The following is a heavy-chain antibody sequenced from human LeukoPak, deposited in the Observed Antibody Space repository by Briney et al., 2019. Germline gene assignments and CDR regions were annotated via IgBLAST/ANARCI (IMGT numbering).Heavy chain of an antibody. D-gene: IGHD6-19*01. CDR2: IIPILGIA. CDR1: GYTFTSYG. CDR3: ARDLGSIAVAGYFDY. J-gene: IGHJ4*02. Sequence: ASVKVSCKASGYTFTSYGISWVRQAPGQGLEWMGRIIPILGIANYAQKFQGRVTITADKSTSTAYMELSSLRSEDTAVYYCARDLGSIAVAGYFDYWGQGTLVTVSS. V-gene: IGHV1-69*04.